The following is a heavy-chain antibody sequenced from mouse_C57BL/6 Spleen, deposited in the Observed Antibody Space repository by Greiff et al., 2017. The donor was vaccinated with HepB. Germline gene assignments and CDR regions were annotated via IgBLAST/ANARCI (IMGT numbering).Heavy chain of an antibody. D-gene: IGHD2-4*01. J-gene: IGHJ2*01. CDR3: ARGYDYDFDY. CDR2: INPNNGGT. Sequence: EVKLQQSGPELVKPGASVKISCKASGYTFTDYYMNWVKQSHGKSLEWIGDINPNNGGTSYNQKFKGKATLTVDKSSSTAYMELRSLTSEDSAVYYCARGYDYDFDYWGQGTTLTVSS. CDR1: GYTFTDYY. V-gene: IGHV1-26*01.